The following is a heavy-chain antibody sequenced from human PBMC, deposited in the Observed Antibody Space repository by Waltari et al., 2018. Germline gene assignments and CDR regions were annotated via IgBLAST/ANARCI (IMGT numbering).Heavy chain of an antibody. D-gene: IGHD3-16*01. Sequence: LLSFGGALVRPGGSLDSPFPPSGSPLPVYSMVWVRQAPGKGLEWVSSISGSGAAIFYADSVKGRFTISRDNSKSTLYLQMINLRAEDTAVYYCAEAGLYVRDYYYDCTMGVWGQGTTVTVSS. J-gene: IGHJ6*02. CDR2: ISGSGAAI. CDR3: AEAGLYVRDYYYDCTMGV. CDR1: GSPLPVYS. V-gene: IGHV3-23*01.